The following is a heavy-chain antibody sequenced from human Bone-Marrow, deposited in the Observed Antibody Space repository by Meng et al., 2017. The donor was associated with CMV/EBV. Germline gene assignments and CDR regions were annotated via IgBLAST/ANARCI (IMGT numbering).Heavy chain of an antibody. CDR2: IYYSGST. D-gene: IGHD5-24*01. V-gene: IGHV4-59*01. J-gene: IGHJ5*02. CDR3: ARVEMATIWLFDP. CDR1: GGSISSYY. Sequence: GSLRLSCTVSGGSISSYYWSWIRQPPGKGLEWIGYIYYSGSTNYNPSLKSRVTISVDTSKNQFSLKLSSVTAADTAVYYCARVEMATIWLFDPWGQGTLGTVSS.